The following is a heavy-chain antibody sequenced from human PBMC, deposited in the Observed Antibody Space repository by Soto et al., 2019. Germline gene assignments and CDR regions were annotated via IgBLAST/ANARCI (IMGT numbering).Heavy chain of an antibody. Sequence: PGGSLRLSCAASGFTFSSYGMHWVRQAPGKGLEWVAVISYDGSNKYYADSVKGRFTISRDNSKNTLYLQMNSLRAEDTAVYSCAIAADDLDSWGQGTLVTVSS. CDR1: GFTFSSYG. CDR3: AIAADDLDS. CDR2: ISYDGSNK. J-gene: IGHJ4*02. V-gene: IGHV3-30*03. D-gene: IGHD6-13*01.